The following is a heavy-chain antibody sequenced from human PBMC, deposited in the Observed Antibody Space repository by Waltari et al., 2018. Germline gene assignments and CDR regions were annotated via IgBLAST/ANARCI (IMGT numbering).Heavy chain of an antibody. Sequence: QVQLVQSGAEVKKPGASVKVSCKASGGTLYDYTVTWVRQAPGQGLEWMGSVIPFVGISKYAENLQDRVTITVDQSTNTGYMELKTLRSDDTGVYFCARSGELKGTVDFWGQGTLVTVSS. V-gene: IGHV1-69*09. CDR3: ARSGELKGTVDF. CDR2: VIPFVGIS. J-gene: IGHJ4*02. CDR1: GGTLYDYT. D-gene: IGHD1-1*01.